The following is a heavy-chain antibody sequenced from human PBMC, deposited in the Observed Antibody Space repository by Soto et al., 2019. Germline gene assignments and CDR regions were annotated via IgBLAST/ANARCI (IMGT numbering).Heavy chain of an antibody. CDR2: INPNSGGP. CDR3: ARDYWSGDRYYYGMDV. V-gene: IGHV1-2*02. Sequence: QVQLVQSGTEVKKPGASVKVSCKASGYTFTGYYIHWVRQAPGQRLEWMGYINPNSGGPNYAQKFHGRVTRTRDTSISTAYMELSSLRSDDTAVYYCARDYWSGDRYYYGMDVWGQGTTVTVSS. CDR1: GYTFTGYY. J-gene: IGHJ6*02. D-gene: IGHD3-3*01.